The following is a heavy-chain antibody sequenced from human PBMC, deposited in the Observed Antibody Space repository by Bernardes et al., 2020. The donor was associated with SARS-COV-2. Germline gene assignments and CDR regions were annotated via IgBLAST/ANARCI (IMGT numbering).Heavy chain of an antibody. CDR1: GFTFSSYS. J-gene: IGHJ4*02. Sequence: GGSLRLSCAASGFTFSSYSMNWVRQAPGKGLEWVSSISSSSSYIYYADSVAGRFTISRDNAKNSLYLQMNSLRAEDTAVYYCAREEGVYDILTEVIDYWGQGTLVTVSS. CDR3: AREEGVYDILTEVIDY. CDR2: ISSSSSYI. D-gene: IGHD3-9*01. V-gene: IGHV3-21*01.